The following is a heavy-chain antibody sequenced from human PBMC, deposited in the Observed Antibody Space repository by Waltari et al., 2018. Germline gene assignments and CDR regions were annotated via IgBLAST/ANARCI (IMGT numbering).Heavy chain of an antibody. J-gene: IGHJ4*02. V-gene: IGHV4-39*07. Sequence: QLQLQESGPGLVKPSETLSLTCTVSGGSISSSSYYWGWIRQPPGKGLEWIGSIYYSGSTYYNPSLKSRVTISVDTSKNQFSLKLSSVTAADTAVYYCARDEAAGSSSSWDYWGQGTLVTVSS. CDR1: GGSISSSSYY. CDR3: ARDEAAGSSSSWDY. CDR2: IYYSGST. D-gene: IGHD6-6*01.